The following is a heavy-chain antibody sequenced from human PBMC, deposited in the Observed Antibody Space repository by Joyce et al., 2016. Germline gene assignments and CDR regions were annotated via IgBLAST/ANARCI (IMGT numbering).Heavy chain of an antibody. CDR2: INQDGNEK. D-gene: IGHD1-14*01. J-gene: IGHJ4*02. Sequence: EVQLVESGGDLVQPGGSLRLSCVASGFTFSRYWINWVRQVPGKGLEWVAGINQDGNEKYYVDSVKGRFTISRDNAKNSLYLQVNSLRAEDTAIYYCARDIRYGYFDYWGQGTLVTVSS. V-gene: IGHV3-7*01. CDR1: GFTFSRYW. CDR3: ARDIRYGYFDY.